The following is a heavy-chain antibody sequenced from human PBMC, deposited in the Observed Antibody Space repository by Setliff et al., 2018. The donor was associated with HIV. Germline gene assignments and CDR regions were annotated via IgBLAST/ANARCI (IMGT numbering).Heavy chain of an antibody. V-gene: IGHV1-24*01. CDR3: ARDDGGYNFFSVDV. Sequence: ASVKVSCKVSGYTVTELSINWVRQAPGKGPERMGGFDPEDNKIVYAQKFQGRVSLTIDTSASTAYMELRSLRSDDTAVYYCARDDGGYNFFSVDVWGKGTTVTVSS. J-gene: IGHJ6*04. D-gene: IGHD3-3*01. CDR2: FDPEDNKI. CDR1: GYTVTELS.